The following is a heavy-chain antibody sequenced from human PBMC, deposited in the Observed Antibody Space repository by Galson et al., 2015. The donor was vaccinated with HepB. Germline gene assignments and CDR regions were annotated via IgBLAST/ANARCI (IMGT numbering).Heavy chain of an antibody. CDR3: AKGVVGATQQRSYFDY. D-gene: IGHD1-26*01. V-gene: IGHV3-30*18. CDR1: GFTFSSYG. Sequence: SLRISCAASGFTFSSYGMHWVRQAPGKGLEWVAVTSYDGSNKYYADSVKGRFTISRDNSKNTLYLQMNSLRAEDTAVYYCAKGVVGATQQRSYFDYWGQGTLVTVSS. CDR2: TSYDGSNK. J-gene: IGHJ4*02.